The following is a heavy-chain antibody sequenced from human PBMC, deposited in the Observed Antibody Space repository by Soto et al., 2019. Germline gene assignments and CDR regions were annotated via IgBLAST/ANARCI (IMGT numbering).Heavy chain of an antibody. CDR2: IIPISDTT. Sequence: QVQLVQSGAEVKKPGSSVKVSCKASGGTFSSYAISWVRQAPGQGLEWMGGIIPISDTTNYAQKFQGRVTITADESTSTAYMELSSLRSEDTAVYYCARSQGSSTMLDLFYYYYSGMDVWGQGTRVTVTS. J-gene: IGHJ6*02. CDR3: ARSQGSSTMLDLFYYYYSGMDV. CDR1: GGTFSSYA. V-gene: IGHV1-69*01. D-gene: IGHD2-2*01.